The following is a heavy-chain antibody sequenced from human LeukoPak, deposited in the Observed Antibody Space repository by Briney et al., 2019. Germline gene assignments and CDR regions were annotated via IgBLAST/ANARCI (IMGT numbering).Heavy chain of an antibody. V-gene: IGHV1-3*01. J-gene: IGHJ4*02. CDR2: INAGNGNT. CDR1: GYTFTSYA. Sequence: GASVKVSCKASGYTFTSYAMHWVRQAPGQRLEWMGWINAGNGNTKYSQKFQGRVTITRDTSASTAYMELSSLRSEDTAVYYCARVDAIMGFGENHVTFDYWGQGTLVTVSS. CDR3: ARVDAIMGFGENHVTFDY. D-gene: IGHD3-10*01.